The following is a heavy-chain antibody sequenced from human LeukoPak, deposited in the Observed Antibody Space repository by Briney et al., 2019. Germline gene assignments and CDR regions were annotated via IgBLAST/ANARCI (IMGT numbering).Heavy chain of an antibody. V-gene: IGHV4-34*01. CDR2: INHSGST. Sequence: PSETLSLTCAVYGGSFSGYYWSWIRQPPGKGLEWIGEINHSGSTNYNPSLKSRVTISVDTSKNQFSLKLSSVTAADTAVYYCARSSYDYGASSWGQGTLVTVSS. CDR1: GGSFSGYY. CDR3: ARSSYDYGASS. D-gene: IGHD4-17*01. J-gene: IGHJ4*02.